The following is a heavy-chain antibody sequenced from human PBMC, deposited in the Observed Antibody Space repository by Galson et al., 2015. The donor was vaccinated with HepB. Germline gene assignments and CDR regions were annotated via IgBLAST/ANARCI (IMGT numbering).Heavy chain of an antibody. CDR1: GFTFSSCE. V-gene: IGHV3-30-3*01. CDR2: ISYDGSNK. Sequence: SLRLSCAASGFTFSSCEMNWVRQAPGKGLEWVAVISYDGSNKYYADSVKGRFTISRDNSKNTLYLQMNSLRAEDTAVYYCARDPNDSSGYYYSYFDYWGQGTLVTVSS. CDR3: ARDPNDSSGYYYSYFDY. J-gene: IGHJ4*02. D-gene: IGHD3-22*01.